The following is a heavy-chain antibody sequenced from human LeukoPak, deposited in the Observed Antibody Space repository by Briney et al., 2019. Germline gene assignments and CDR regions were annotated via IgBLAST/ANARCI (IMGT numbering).Heavy chain of an antibody. CDR1: GGSISSSSYY. J-gene: IGHJ4*02. CDR3: ARERGYDFWGGYPYYFDY. CDR2: IYYSGST. D-gene: IGHD3-3*01. Sequence: PSETLSLTCTVSGGSISSSSYYWGWIRQPPGKGLGWIGSIYYSGSTYYNPSLKSRVTISVDTSKNQFSLKLSSVTAADTAVYYCARERGYDFWGGYPYYFDYWGQGTLVTVSS. V-gene: IGHV4-39*07.